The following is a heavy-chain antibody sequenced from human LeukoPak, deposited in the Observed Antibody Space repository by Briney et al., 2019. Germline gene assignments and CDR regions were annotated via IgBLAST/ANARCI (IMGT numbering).Heavy chain of an antibody. J-gene: IGHJ6*02. CDR2: INHSGST. D-gene: IGHD2-2*01. Sequence: PSETLSLTCAVYGGSSSDYYWSWIRQPPGKGLEWIGEINHSGSTNYNPSLKSRVTISVDTSKNQFSLKLSSVTAADTAVNYCASLTSPLYQLLDYGMDVWGQGTTVTVSS. CDR1: GGSSSDYY. V-gene: IGHV4-34*01. CDR3: ASLTSPLYQLLDYGMDV.